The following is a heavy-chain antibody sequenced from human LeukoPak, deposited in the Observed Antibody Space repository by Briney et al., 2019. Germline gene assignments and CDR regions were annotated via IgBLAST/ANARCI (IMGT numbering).Heavy chain of an antibody. CDR3: ARDGSGWSRDF. J-gene: IGHJ4*02. Sequence: GGSLRLSCAASRFTFSNSGMTWVRQAPGKGLEWVSTIDFSGTSIYYADSVRGRFTIPRDNAKSSVYLQMNSLRAEDTAVYYCARDGSGWSRDFWGQGTLVTVSS. CDR2: IDFSGTSI. V-gene: IGHV3-21*01. CDR1: RFTFSNSG. D-gene: IGHD6-19*01.